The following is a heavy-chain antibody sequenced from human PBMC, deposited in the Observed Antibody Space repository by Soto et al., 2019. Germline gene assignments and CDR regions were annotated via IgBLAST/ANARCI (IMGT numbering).Heavy chain of an antibody. CDR1: GDSISSNY. D-gene: IGHD3-10*01. CDR3: ARQSGTRYYYYYMDV. Sequence: SETLSLTCTVSGDSISSNYWSWIRQPPGKGLEWIGYISNSGYTNYNPSLKSRVTISVDTSKNQFSLKLSSVTAADTAVYYCARQSGTRYYYYYMDVWGKGTTVTVSS. V-gene: IGHV4-59*08. CDR2: ISNSGYT. J-gene: IGHJ6*03.